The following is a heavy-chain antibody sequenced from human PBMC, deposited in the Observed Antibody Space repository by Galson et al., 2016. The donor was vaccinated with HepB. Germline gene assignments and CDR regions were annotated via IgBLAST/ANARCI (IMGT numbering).Heavy chain of an antibody. Sequence: SETLSLTCTLSGGSIDTVAFYWAWIRQTPGKGLEWIGSIYHTGSTYLSASLKSRVIMSVDKSMNQFSRTLRSLTVADSAVYYCARSTAVSGRRSWGYLDPWGQGTLVSVSS. CDR2: IYHTGST. CDR3: ARSTAVSGRRSWGYLDP. J-gene: IGHJ5*02. CDR1: GGSIDTVAFY. V-gene: IGHV4-39*01. D-gene: IGHD6-19*01.